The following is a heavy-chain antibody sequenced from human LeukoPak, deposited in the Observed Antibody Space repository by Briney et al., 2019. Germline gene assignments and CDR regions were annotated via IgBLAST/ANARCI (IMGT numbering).Heavy chain of an antibody. CDR2: ISYHGSNT. V-gene: IGHV3-30*03. Sequence: GGSLRLSCAASGFNFNYYWMSWVRQAPGRGLEWVAAISYHGSNTYYADSVKGRFTISRDNSKNTLYLQMNSLRAEDTAVYYCARETGFYDSNGFYSYWGQGALVTVSS. CDR3: ARETGFYDSNGFYSY. CDR1: GFNFNYYW. D-gene: IGHD3-22*01. J-gene: IGHJ4*02.